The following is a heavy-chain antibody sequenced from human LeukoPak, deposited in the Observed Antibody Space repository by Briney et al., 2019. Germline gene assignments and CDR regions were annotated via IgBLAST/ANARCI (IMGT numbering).Heavy chain of an antibody. V-gene: IGHV3-9*01. D-gene: IGHD1-26*01. CDR2: ISWNSGSI. J-gene: IGHJ4*02. CDR3: AKYRAGGSGSFFDY. Sequence: GGSLRLSCAASGFTFDDYAMHWVRQAPGKGLEWISGISWNSGSIGYADSVKGRFTISRDNAKNSLYLQVNSLRAEDTALYYCAKYRAGGSGSFFDYWGQGTLVTVSS. CDR1: GFTFDDYA.